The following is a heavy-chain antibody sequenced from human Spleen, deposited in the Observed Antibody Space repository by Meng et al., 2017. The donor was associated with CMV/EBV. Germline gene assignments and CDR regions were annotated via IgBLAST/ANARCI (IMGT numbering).Heavy chain of an antibody. CDR1: GFTFSSYS. Sequence: GGSLRLSCAASGFTFSSYSMNWVRQAPGKGLEWVSGIDTGGDTYYPDSVKGRFTVSRETASNSLNLQMNSLRVADTAVYYCARRSHYYDDSGYYFDAFDIWGQGTTVTVSS. J-gene: IGHJ3*02. CDR3: ARRSHYYDDSGYYFDAFDI. D-gene: IGHD3-22*01. V-gene: IGHV3-13*01. CDR2: IDTGGDT.